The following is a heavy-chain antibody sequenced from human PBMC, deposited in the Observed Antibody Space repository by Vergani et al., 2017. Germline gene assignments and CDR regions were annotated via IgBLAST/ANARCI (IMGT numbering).Heavy chain of an antibody. CDR3: ASLNGSGNDAFDI. D-gene: IGHD3-10*01. Sequence: QVQLVQSGAEVKKPGSSVKVSCKASGGTFSSYAISWVRQAPGQGLEWMGGIIPIFGTANYAQKFQGRVTMTRDTSISTAYMELSRLRSDDTAVYYCASLNGSGNDAFDIWGQGTMVTVSS. CDR1: GGTFSSYA. CDR2: IIPIFGTA. V-gene: IGHV1-69*06. J-gene: IGHJ3*02.